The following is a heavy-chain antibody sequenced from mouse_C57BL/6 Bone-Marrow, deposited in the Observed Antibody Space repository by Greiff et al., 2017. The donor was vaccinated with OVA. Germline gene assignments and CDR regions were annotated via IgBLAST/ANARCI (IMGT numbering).Heavy chain of an antibody. V-gene: IGHV2-5*01. CDR2: IWRGGST. CDR3: AKRATTVAYAMDY. Sequence: VKLQESGPGLVQPSQSLSITCTVSGFSLTSYGVHWVRQSPGKGLEWLGVIWRGGSTDYNAAFMSRLSITKDNSKSQVFFKMNSLQADDTAIYYCAKRATTVAYAMDYWGQGTSVTVSS. CDR1: GFSLTSYG. D-gene: IGHD1-1*01. J-gene: IGHJ4*01.